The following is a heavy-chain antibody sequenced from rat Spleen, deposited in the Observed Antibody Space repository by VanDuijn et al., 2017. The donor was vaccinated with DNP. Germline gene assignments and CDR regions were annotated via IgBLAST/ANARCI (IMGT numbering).Heavy chain of an antibody. CDR2: ISTSGGST. J-gene: IGHJ1*01. CDR3: TRATDWYFDF. CDR1: GFIFSDYN. V-gene: IGHV5-27*01. D-gene: IGHD1-11*01. Sequence: EVQLVESGGGLVQPGRSLKLSCVGSGFIFSDYNMAWVRQAPRKGLEWVATISTSGGSTYYRDSVKGRFTISRDNAKSTLYLQMNSLRSEDTATYYCTRATDWYFDFWGPGTMVTVSS.